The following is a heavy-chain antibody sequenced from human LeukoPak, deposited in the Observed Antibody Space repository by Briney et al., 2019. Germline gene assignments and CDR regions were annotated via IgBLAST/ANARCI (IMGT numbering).Heavy chain of an antibody. V-gene: IGHV3-9*01. CDR2: ISWNSGSI. CDR1: GFTFDDYA. CDR3: AKGQYYYDSGGYYYGY. Sequence: GGSLRLSCAASGFTFDDYAMHWVRQAPGKGLEWVSGISWNSGSIGYADSVKGRFTISRDNAKNSLYLQMNSLRAEDTALYYCAKGQYYYDSGGYYYGYWGQGTLVTVSS. D-gene: IGHD3-22*01. J-gene: IGHJ4*02.